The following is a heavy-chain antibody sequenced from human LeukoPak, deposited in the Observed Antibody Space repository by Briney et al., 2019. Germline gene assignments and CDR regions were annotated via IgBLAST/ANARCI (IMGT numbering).Heavy chain of an antibody. D-gene: IGHD3-3*01. J-gene: IGHJ6*03. V-gene: IGHV3-74*01. CDR3: VRGGGWDTIFRLVQYMDV. Sequence: WGSLTLSCAASGFTFSGYWMHWVRQGPEKGLVLVSRIYNGGSGTTYADSVKGRFTVSRDNAKNTLYLQMNSLRVEDTAIYFCVRGGGWDTIFRLVQYMDVWGQGTTVTVSS. CDR2: IYNGGSGT. CDR1: GFTFSGYW.